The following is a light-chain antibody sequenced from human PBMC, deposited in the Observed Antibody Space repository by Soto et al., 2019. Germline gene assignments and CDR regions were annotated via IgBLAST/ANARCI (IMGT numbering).Light chain of an antibody. CDR2: GAS. CDR3: QRSNNWPLT. J-gene: IGKJ4*01. V-gene: IGKV3-15*01. CDR1: QGIGST. Sequence: EIVMTQSPATLSVSPGERATLSCRASQGIGSTLAWYQQKPGQTPRLLIYGASTRATGVPARFSGSGSGTEFTLTINSLQSEDFAVYYCQRSNNWPLTFGGGTKVEIK.